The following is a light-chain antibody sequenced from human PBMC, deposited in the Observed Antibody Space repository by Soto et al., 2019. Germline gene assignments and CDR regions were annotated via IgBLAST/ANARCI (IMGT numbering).Light chain of an antibody. V-gene: IGKV1-12*01. CDR2: TAT. Sequence: DIQMTQSPASVSASVGDRVTMTCRASQDIANWVAWYQQKPGTAPKALIFTATTLHRGVPSRFSGSGSGTEFSLPISSLQPEDFATYYCHQSHTFPFAFGQGTKVEMK. CDR1: QDIANW. J-gene: IGKJ2*01. CDR3: HQSHTFPFA.